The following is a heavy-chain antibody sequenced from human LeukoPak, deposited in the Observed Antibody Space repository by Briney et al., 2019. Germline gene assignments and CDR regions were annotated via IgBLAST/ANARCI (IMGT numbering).Heavy chain of an antibody. CDR3: ARKPYYYDSSGYR. J-gene: IGHJ4*02. D-gene: IGHD3-22*01. CDR1: GGSISSGNYY. Sequence: PSETLSLTCTVSGGSISSGNYYWSWIRQPPGKGLEWIGYIYYSGSTYYNPSLKSRVTISVDTSKNQFSLRLSSVTAADTAVYYCARKPYYYDSSGYRWGQGTLVTVSS. CDR2: IYYSGST. V-gene: IGHV4-30-4*01.